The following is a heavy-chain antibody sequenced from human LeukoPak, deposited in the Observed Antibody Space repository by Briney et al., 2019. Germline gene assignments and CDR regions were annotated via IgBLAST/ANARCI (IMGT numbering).Heavy chain of an antibody. J-gene: IGHJ4*02. CDR2: IYYSGST. CDR1: GGSISSGGYY. CDR3: ARGHQLERVY. Sequence: SQTLSLTCTVSGGSISSGGYYWSWIRQHPGKGLEWIGYIYYSGSTYYNPSLKSRVTISVDTSKNQFSLKLSYVTAADTAVYYCARGHQLERVYWGQGTLVTVSS. V-gene: IGHV4-31*03. D-gene: IGHD1-1*01.